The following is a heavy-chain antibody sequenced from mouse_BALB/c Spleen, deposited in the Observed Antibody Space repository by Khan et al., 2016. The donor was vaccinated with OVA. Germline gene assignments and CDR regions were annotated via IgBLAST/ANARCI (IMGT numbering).Heavy chain of an antibody. CDR3: VRIPSPPYDFDY. D-gene: IGHD2-14*01. Sequence: QIQLVQSGTELARPGASVKMSCKASGYTFANYAMHWVKQRPGQGLEWIGYINPSTGYTNYNQNFNDKATLTTDRSSSTAYMQLSSLTSDDTAVYYCVRIPSPPYDFDYWGQGTTLTVSS. CDR1: GYTFANYA. CDR2: INPSTGYT. J-gene: IGHJ2*01. V-gene: IGHV1-4*01.